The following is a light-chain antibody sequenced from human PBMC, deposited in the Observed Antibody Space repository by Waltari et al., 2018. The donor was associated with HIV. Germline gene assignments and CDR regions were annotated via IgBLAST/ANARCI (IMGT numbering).Light chain of an antibody. J-gene: IGKJ5*01. Sequence: EIAMTQSPASLSVSPGERATLSCRPSQSVGSKLAWYQQKPGQAPRLLIYGASNRATDVPVRFSGSGSGTEFTLIISSLQSEDFAVYYCQQYDKWPPTFGQGTRLEIK. V-gene: IGKV3-15*01. CDR3: QQYDKWPPT. CDR2: GAS. CDR1: QSVGSK.